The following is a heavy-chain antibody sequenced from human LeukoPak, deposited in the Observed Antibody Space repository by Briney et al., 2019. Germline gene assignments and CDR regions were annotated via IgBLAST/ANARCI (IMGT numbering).Heavy chain of an antibody. J-gene: IGHJ5*02. D-gene: IGHD5-18*01. CDR1: GFTFSSYG. CDR3: AKDLDPYSYGPNWFDP. CDR2: ISYDGSNK. Sequence: PGGSLRLSCAASGFTFSSYGMHWVRQAPGKGLEWVAVISYDGSNKYYADSVKGRFTISRDNSKNTLYLQMNSLRAEDTAVYYCAKDLDPYSYGPNWFDPWGQGTLVTVSS. V-gene: IGHV3-30*18.